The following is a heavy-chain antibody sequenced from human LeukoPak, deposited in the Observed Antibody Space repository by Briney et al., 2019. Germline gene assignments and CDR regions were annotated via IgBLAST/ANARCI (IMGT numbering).Heavy chain of an antibody. V-gene: IGHV1-69*04. CDR1: GGTFSSYA. CDR3: ARVRDYYGSGSYYNPYYYGMDV. J-gene: IGHJ6*02. D-gene: IGHD3-10*01. CDR2: IIPILGMA. Sequence: GASVKVSCKASGGTFSSYAISWVRQAPGQGLEWMGRIIPILGMANYAQKFQGRVTITADKSTSTAYMELSSLRSEDTAVYYCARVRDYYGSGSYYNPYYYGMDVWGQGTTVTVSS.